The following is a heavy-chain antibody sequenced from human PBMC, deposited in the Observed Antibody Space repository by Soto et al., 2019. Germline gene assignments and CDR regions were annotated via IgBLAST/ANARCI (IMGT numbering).Heavy chain of an antibody. J-gene: IGHJ6*02. Sequence: QVQLQESGPRLVKPSATLSLTCTVSGGSITSSYWSWIRRPPGKGLEWIAYIYDTGISGYTPSTSYNPSLKSRVTMSVDTSKSQFSLKLTSVTAADTAVYYCARGEDAFFYYGLDVWGQGITLTVSS. CDR1: GGSITSSY. CDR3: ARGEDAFFYYGLDV. CDR2: IYDTGISGYTPST. V-gene: IGHV4-59*01.